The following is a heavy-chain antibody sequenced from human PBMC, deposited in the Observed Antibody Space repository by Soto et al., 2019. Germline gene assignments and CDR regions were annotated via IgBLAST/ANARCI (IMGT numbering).Heavy chain of an antibody. CDR1: GFTFSSYW. J-gene: IGHJ3*02. V-gene: IGHV3-74*01. D-gene: IGHD5-18*01. Sequence: EVQLVESGGGLVQPGGSLRLSCAASGFTFSSYWMHWVRQAPGKGLVWVSRINSDGSGTSYAESVKGRFTISRDNDKNTVYRQMNSLRAEDTGVYYRERPAMVRVGAFDSWGQGTMVTVSS. CDR3: ERPAMVRVGAFDS. CDR2: INSDGSGT.